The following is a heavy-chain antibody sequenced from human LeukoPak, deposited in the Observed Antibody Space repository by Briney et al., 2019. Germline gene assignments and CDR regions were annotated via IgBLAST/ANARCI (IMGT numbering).Heavy chain of an antibody. V-gene: IGHV4-31*03. J-gene: IGHJ6*02. Sequence: SQTLSLTCTVSGGSISSGGYSWSWIRQHPGKGLEWIGYIYYSGSTYYNPSLKSRVTISVDTSKNQFSLKLSSVTAADTAVYYCARNFNGMDVWGQGTTVTVSS. CDR3: ARNFNGMDV. CDR2: IYYSGST. CDR1: GGSISSGGYS.